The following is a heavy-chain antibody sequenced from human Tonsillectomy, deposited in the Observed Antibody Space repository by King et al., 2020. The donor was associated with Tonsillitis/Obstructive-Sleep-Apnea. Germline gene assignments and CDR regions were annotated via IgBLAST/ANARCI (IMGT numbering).Heavy chain of an antibody. CDR3: TSGPRYSTSYDY. V-gene: IGHV3-73*01. Sequence: VQLVESGGGLVKPGGSLKLSCAASGFTFSGSAMHWVRQASGKGLEWVGRIRSKANSYATAYAASVKGRFTISRDDSKNTAYLQMNSLKTEDTAVYYCTSGPRYSTSYDYWGQGTLVTVSS. CDR2: IRSKANSYAT. J-gene: IGHJ4*02. CDR1: GFTFSGSA. D-gene: IGHD6-6*01.